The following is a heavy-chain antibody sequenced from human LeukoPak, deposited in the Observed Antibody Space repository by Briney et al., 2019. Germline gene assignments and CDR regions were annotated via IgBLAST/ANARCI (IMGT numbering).Heavy chain of an antibody. Sequence: SETLSLTCAVSGGSVGSGGHFWSWLRQPPGKGLEWIGYIYSTGSTNYNPSLKSRITMSVDTSKNQFSLKLSSVIAADTAVYYCARTKSQSGSYRYYFDSWGQGTLVTVSS. CDR3: ARTKSQSGSYRYYFDS. J-gene: IGHJ4*02. CDR1: GGSVGSGGHF. CDR2: IYSTGST. D-gene: IGHD1-26*01. V-gene: IGHV4-61*08.